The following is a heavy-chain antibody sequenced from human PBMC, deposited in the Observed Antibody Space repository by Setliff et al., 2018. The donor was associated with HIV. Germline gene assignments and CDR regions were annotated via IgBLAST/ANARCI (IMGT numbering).Heavy chain of an antibody. D-gene: IGHD4-17*01. CDR2: IYFTGSS. CDR1: GDFISSGNFH. V-gene: IGHV4-61*10. CDR3: ARVQMAYAAFDV. J-gene: IGHJ3*01. Sequence: SETLSLTCTVSGDFISSGNFHWNWIRQPAGKGPEWIGSIYFTGSSDNNPSLKSRVTLSVDTSKHQFSLKLSSVTAADTAVYYCARVQMAYAAFDVWGQGTMVTVSS.